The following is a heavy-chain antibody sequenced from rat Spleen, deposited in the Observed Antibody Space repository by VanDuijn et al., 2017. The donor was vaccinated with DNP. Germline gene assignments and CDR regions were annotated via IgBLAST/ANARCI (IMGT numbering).Heavy chain of an antibody. V-gene: IGHV3-1*01. J-gene: IGHJ2*01. Sequence: EVQLQESGPGLVKPSQSLSLTCSVTGYSITANYWGWVRKFPGHKMEYIGHISFSGSTNYNPPLKSRISITRDTSKNQFFLHLNSVTTEDTATYYCARWVCYFDYWGQGVMVTVSS. CDR2: ISFSGST. CDR1: GYSITANY. CDR3: ARWVCYFDY.